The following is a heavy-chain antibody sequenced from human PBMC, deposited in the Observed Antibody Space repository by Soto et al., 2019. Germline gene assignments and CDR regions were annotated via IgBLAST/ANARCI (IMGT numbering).Heavy chain of an antibody. J-gene: IGHJ6*02. D-gene: IGHD6-19*01. Sequence: QVQLVQSGAEVKKPGSSVKVSCKASGGTFSSYAISWVRQAPGQGLEWMGGIIPIFGTANYAQKFQGRVTITADESKSTAYWALKSVRSEDTAVYYCARDGKQWRFGAHCYYCGMDVWGQGPTVTVS. CDR3: ARDGKQWRFGAHCYYCGMDV. CDR2: IIPIFGTA. V-gene: IGHV1-69*01. CDR1: GGTFSSYA.